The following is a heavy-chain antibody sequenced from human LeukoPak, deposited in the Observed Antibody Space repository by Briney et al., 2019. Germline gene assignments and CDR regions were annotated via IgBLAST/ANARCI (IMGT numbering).Heavy chain of an antibody. J-gene: IGHJ4*02. V-gene: IGHV3-23*01. D-gene: IGHD3-22*01. Sequence: TGGSLRLSCAASGFTFDSYAMSWVRQAPGKGLEWVSAISSSGGSTFYADSVRGRFAISRDNSRNTLYLQMNSLRAEDTAVYYCAKATIHGGQYYYDSNGGQGALVTVSS. CDR2: ISSSGGST. CDR3: AKATIHGGQYYYDSN. CDR1: GFTFDSYA.